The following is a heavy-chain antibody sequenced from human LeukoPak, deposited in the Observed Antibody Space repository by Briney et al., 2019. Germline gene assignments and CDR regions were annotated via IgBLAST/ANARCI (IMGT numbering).Heavy chain of an antibody. J-gene: IGHJ5*02. Sequence: ASVKVSCKTSGYTFTDYYMHWVRQAPGQGREWMGWINPNSGGTNYAQKFQGRVTMTRDTSISTAYMQLSRLRSDDTAVYYCARGPRTNWFDPWGQGTLVTVSS. D-gene: IGHD1-14*01. CDR3: ARGPRTNWFDP. CDR1: GYTFTDYY. CDR2: INPNSGGT. V-gene: IGHV1-2*02.